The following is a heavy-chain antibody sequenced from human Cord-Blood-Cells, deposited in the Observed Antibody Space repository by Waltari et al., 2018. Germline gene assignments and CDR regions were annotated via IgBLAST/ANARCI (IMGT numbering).Heavy chain of an antibody. CDR2: INHSGST. V-gene: IGHV4-34*01. CDR3: ARGRGWDI. D-gene: IGHD2-15*01. CDR1: GGSFSGYY. Sequence: QVQLQQWGAGLLKPSETLSLTCAVYGGSFSGYYWSWIRQPPGKGLEWIGKINHSGSTNYNPSLKSRVTISVDTSKNQFSLKLSSVTAADTAVYYCARGRGWDIWGQGTMVTVSS. J-gene: IGHJ3*02.